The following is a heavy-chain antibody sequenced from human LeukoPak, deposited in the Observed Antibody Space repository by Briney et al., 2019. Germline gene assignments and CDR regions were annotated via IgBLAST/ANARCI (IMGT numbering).Heavy chain of an antibody. Sequence: ASVKVSCKASGYTFTGYYMHWVRQAPGQGLEWMGIINPSGGSTSYAQKFQGRVTMTRDMSTSTVYMELSSLRSEDTAVYYCARAQALYYYDSSGYSDDYWGQGTLVTVSS. CDR3: ARAQALYYYDSSGYSDDY. CDR2: INPSGGST. V-gene: IGHV1-46*01. CDR1: GYTFTGYY. D-gene: IGHD3-22*01. J-gene: IGHJ4*02.